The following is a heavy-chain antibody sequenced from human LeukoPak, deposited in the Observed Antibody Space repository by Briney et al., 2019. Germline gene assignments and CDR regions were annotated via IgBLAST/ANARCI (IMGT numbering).Heavy chain of an antibody. CDR2: TKQNGSEI. CDR1: GFTFSDFW. V-gene: IGHV3-7*01. CDR3: ADPGAGF. Sequence: PGGSLRLSCEASGFTFSDFWMSWVRQAPGKGLEWVANTKQNGSEIDYVDSVKGRFTISRDNARNSLYLQMDSLRVGDTAMYYCADPGAGFWGQGTLVTVSS. J-gene: IGHJ4*02. D-gene: IGHD4-17*01.